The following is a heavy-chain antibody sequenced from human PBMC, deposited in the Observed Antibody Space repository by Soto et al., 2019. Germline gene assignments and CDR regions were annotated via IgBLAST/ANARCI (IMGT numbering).Heavy chain of an antibody. CDR3: ARRGPGTYFDF. CDR1: GFTFSSYA. J-gene: IGHJ4*02. V-gene: IGHV3-23*01. Sequence: EVQLLDSGGGLEQPGRSLRLSCAASGFTFSSYAMNWVRQAPGKGLEWVSVISGSGDSTYYADSVKGRFTISRDNSKTTLYLQMNGLGAEDTAVYYCARRGPGTYFDFGGQRSVVTVSS. D-gene: IGHD6-13*01. CDR2: ISGSGDST.